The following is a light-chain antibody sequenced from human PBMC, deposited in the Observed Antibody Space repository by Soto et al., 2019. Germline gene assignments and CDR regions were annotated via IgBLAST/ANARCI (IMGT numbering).Light chain of an antibody. Sequence: DIQMTQSPSTLSASVGDRVTITCRASRTITKWLAWYQQRPGKAPKLLISKASSLESGVPSRFSGSGSGTEFTLTISSLQPDDFATYYCQQYNSYSRTFGQGTKVEIK. CDR3: QQYNSYSRT. V-gene: IGKV1-5*03. J-gene: IGKJ1*01. CDR2: KAS. CDR1: RTITKW.